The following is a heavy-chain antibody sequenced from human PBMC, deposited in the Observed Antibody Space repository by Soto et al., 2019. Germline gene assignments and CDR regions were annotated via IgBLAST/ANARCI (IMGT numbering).Heavy chain of an antibody. CDR1: GGSISSGGNY. CDR3: ARDPGGNSNDWYFDL. D-gene: IGHD2-21*02. Sequence: QVQLQESGPGLVKPSQTLSLTCTVSGGSISSGGNYWNWIRQHAGKGLEWLGYIYYSGSTYYNPSLKSRVTIAVDTSKNKFSRKLSSVTAADTAVYYCARDPGGNSNDWYFDLWGRGTLVTVSS. CDR2: IYYSGST. V-gene: IGHV4-31*03. J-gene: IGHJ2*01.